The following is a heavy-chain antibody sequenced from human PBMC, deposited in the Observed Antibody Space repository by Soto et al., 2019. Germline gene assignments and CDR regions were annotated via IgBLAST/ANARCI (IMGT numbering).Heavy chain of an antibody. D-gene: IGHD6-13*01. V-gene: IGHV1-18*01. CDR2: ISAYNGDT. CDR1: GYSFTNYG. J-gene: IGHJ6*03. CDR3: ARDRGVAPPVAGNAHYYYYIDV. Sequence: ASVKVSCKASGYSFTNYGITWVRQAPGQGFEWMGWISAYNGDTNYTQKLQGRVTMTTDASTSTAYLELRSLRSDDTAVDYCARDRGVAPPVAGNAHYYYYIDVCGQGAAVTVS.